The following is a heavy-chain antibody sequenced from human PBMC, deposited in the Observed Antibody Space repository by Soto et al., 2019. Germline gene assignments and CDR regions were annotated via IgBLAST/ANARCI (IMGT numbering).Heavy chain of an antibody. D-gene: IGHD2-21*02. CDR1: GGSISSYYYH. Sequence: NPSETLSLTCTVSGGSISSYYYHGTWIRQSPGKGLEWIGYIHHSGSILYNPSLKSRVTISVDTSKNQFSLHLSSVTAADTAVYFCAREDDGGDSLDVWGQGTTVTVSS. V-gene: IGHV4-30-4*08. J-gene: IGHJ6*02. CDR3: AREDDGGDSLDV. CDR2: IHHSGSI.